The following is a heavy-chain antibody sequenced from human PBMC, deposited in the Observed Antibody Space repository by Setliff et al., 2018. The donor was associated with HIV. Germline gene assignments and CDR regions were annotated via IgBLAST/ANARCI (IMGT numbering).Heavy chain of an antibody. CDR1: GFTFDDYT. Sequence: GGSLRLSCAASGFTFDDYTMHWVRQAPGKGLEWVSLISWDGGSTYYADSVKGRFTISRDNYKNTVFLQMNSLRVDDSALYYCTRPYYYASGSYDYWGQGTLVTVSS. D-gene: IGHD3-10*01. V-gene: IGHV3-43*01. J-gene: IGHJ4*02. CDR2: ISWDGGST. CDR3: TRPYYYASGSYDY.